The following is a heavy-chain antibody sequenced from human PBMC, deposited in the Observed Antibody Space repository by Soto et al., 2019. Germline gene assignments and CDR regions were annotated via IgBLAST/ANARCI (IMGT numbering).Heavy chain of an antibody. D-gene: IGHD4-4*01. Sequence: DVQLVESGGGLVQPGRSLRLSCAASGFTFDDYAMHWVRQAPGKGLEWVSGISWNSGSIGYADSVKGRFTISRDNAKNSLYLQMNSLRAEDTALYYCAKGGYSNYYGMDVWGQGTTVTVSS. CDR3: AKGGYSNYYGMDV. J-gene: IGHJ6*02. V-gene: IGHV3-9*01. CDR1: GFTFDDYA. CDR2: ISWNSGSI.